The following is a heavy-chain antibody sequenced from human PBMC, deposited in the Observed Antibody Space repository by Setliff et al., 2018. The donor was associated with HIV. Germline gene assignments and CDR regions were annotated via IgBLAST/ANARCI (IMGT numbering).Heavy chain of an antibody. CDR1: GFNIGTNG. CDR3: ARVNGNYERYFDY. V-gene: IGHV3-7*01. J-gene: IGHJ4*02. D-gene: IGHD4-17*01. Sequence: PGESLKISCAVSGFNIGTNGMSWVRQPPGKGLEWVANIKQDGSEEYRVDSVKGRFTISRDNAKNSLYLQMNSLRADDTAVYYCARVNGNYERYFDYWGQGTLVTVSS. CDR2: IKQDGSEE.